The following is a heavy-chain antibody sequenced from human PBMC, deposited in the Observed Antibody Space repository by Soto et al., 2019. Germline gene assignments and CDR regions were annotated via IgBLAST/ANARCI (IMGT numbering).Heavy chain of an antibody. Sequence: GGSLRLSCAASGFTFSSYSMNWVRQAPGKGLEWVSSISSSSSYIYYADSVKGRFTISRDNAKNSLYLQMNSLRAEDTAVYYCVRAFGGYCSGGSCYSVYYYYYYYMDVWGKGTTVTVSS. CDR3: VRAFGGYCSGGSCYSVYYYYYYYMDV. CDR2: ISSSSSYI. V-gene: IGHV3-21*01. J-gene: IGHJ6*03. D-gene: IGHD2-15*01. CDR1: GFTFSSYS.